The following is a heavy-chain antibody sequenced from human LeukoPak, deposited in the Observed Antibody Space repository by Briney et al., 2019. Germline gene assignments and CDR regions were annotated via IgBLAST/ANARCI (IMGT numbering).Heavy chain of an antibody. V-gene: IGHV1-69*05. J-gene: IGHJ3*02. Sequence: VASVKVSCKASGGTFSSYAISWVRQAPGQGLEWMGRIIPIFGTANYAQKFQGRVTITTDESTSTAYMELSSLRSEDTAVYYCARGDGYGDYAGAFDIWGQGTMVTVSS. D-gene: IGHD4-17*01. CDR2: IIPIFGTA. CDR3: ARGDGYGDYAGAFDI. CDR1: GGTFSSYA.